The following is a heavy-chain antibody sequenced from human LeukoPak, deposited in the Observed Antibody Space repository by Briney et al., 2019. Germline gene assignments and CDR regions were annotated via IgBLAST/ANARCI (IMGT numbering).Heavy chain of an antibody. J-gene: IGHJ6*02. CDR1: GFTFSSYS. CDR2: ISSSSSYI. Sequence: GGSLRLSCAASGFTFSSYSMNWVRQAPGKGLEWVSSISSSSSYIYYADSVKGRFTISRDNAKNSLYLQMNSLRAEDTAVYYCAKDVQALGYSYDYGMDVWGQGTTVTVSS. V-gene: IGHV3-21*01. D-gene: IGHD5-18*01. CDR3: AKDVQALGYSYDYGMDV.